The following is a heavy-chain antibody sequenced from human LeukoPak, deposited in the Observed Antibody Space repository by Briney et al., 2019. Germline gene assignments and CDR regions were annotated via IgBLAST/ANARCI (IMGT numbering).Heavy chain of an antibody. D-gene: IGHD2-15*01. Sequence: SETLSLTCTVSGGPISSYYWSWIRQPPGKGLEWIGYIYYSGSTNYNPSLKSRVTISVDTSKNQFSLKLSSVTAADTAVYYCARDRGVVVAATTHYYYYGMDVWGQGTTVTVSS. CDR1: GGPISSYY. V-gene: IGHV4-59*01. CDR3: ARDRGVVVAATTHYYYYGMDV. J-gene: IGHJ6*02. CDR2: IYYSGST.